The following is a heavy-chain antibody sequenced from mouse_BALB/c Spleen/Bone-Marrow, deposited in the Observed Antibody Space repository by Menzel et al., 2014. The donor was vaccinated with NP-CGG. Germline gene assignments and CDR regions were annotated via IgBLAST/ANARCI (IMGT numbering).Heavy chain of an antibody. J-gene: IGHJ3*01. Sequence: QVQLQQSGPELVKHGASVKISCKTSGYAFSSSWMNWVKQRPGQGLEWIGRIYPGDGDTNYNGKFKGKATLTADKSSSTAYMQLSSLTSVDSAVYFCARNDGYSWGQGTLVTVSA. CDR3: ARNDGYS. CDR2: IYPGDGDT. D-gene: IGHD2-3*01. CDR1: GYAFSSSW. V-gene: IGHV1-82*01.